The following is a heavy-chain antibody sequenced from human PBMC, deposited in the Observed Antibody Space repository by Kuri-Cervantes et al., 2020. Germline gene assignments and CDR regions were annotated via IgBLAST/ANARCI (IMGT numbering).Heavy chain of an antibody. CDR1: GYTFTDHY. CDR3: ARNYYDILRPFDY. CDR2: INPKNGGT. J-gene: IGHJ4*02. D-gene: IGHD3-9*01. Sequence: ASVKVSCKASGYTFTDHYVHWVRQAPGQGLEWMGWINPKNGGTYSALKFQDTVTLTRDTSGSTAYMELTTVTSDDTAVYYRARNYYDILRPFDYWGQGTLVTVSS. V-gene: IGHV1-2*02.